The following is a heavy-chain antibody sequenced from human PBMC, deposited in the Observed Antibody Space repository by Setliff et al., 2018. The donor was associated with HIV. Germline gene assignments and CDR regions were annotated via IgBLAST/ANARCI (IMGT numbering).Heavy chain of an antibody. Sequence: PSETLSLTCAVYGGSFSGYYWSWIRQPPGKGLEWIGEINHSRDTNYNPSLKSRVTISVDTSKNQFSLNLNSVTAADTAVYYCARLGAEDFSDYDWVDYWGQGTLVTVSS. CDR1: GGSFSGYY. D-gene: IGHD5-12*01. CDR2: INHSRDT. V-gene: IGHV4-34*01. J-gene: IGHJ4*02. CDR3: ARLGAEDFSDYDWVDY.